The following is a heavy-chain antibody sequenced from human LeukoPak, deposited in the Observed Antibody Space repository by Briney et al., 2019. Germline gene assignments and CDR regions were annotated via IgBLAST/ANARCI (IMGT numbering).Heavy chain of an antibody. J-gene: IGHJ4*02. V-gene: IGHV3-21*01. CDR3: ARDRDNVDIVATILFDY. CDR2: ISSSSRYI. CDR1: GFTFSSYS. Sequence: GGSLRLSCAASGFTFSSYSMNWVRQAPGKGLEWVSSISSSSRYIYYADSVKGRFTISRDDAKNSLYLQMNSLRAEDTAVYYCARDRDNVDIVATILFDYWCQGTLVTVSS. D-gene: IGHD5-12*01.